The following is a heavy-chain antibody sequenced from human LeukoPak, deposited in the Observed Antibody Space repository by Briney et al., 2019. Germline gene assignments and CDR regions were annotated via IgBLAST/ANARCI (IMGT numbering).Heavy chain of an antibody. CDR2: TYHSGST. D-gene: IGHD4-23*01. CDR1: GGSISSSNW. Sequence: SETLSLTCAVSGGSISSSNWGSWVRQPPGKGLEGIGETYHSGSTNYNPSLKSRVTISVDKSKNQFSLKLSSVTAADTAAYYCARGFWYGGNPHYYYYYYGMDVWGQGTTVTVSS. CDR3: ARGFWYGGNPHYYYYYYGMDV. J-gene: IGHJ6*02. V-gene: IGHV4-4*02.